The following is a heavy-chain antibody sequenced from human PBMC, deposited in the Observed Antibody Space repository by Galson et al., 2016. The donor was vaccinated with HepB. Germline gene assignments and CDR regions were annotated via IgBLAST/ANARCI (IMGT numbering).Heavy chain of an antibody. CDR2: INQDGSAK. D-gene: IGHD3-22*01. CDR1: GFTSSSLW. CDR3: ARRGIVLSAVGWGWGMDV. Sequence: SLRLSCAASGFTSSSLWMSWVRQAPGKGLEWVANINQDGSAKYYVDSVKGRFTISRDNAKNSLYLQMNNLRGEDTAVYYGARRGIVLSAVGWGWGMDVWGQGTTVTVSS. V-gene: IGHV3-7*03. J-gene: IGHJ6*02.